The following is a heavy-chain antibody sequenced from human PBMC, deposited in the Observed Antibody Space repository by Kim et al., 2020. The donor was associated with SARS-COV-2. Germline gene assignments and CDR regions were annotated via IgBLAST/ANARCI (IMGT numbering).Heavy chain of an antibody. CDR1: GFTFSSST. CDR2: IVAGSGNT. D-gene: IGHD3-10*01. J-gene: IGHJ6*02. V-gene: IGHV1-58*02. Sequence: SVKVSCKASGFTFSSSTMQWVRQARGQRLEWIGWIVAGSGNTNYAQKFQERVTITRDMSTSTAYMELSSLGSEDTAVYYCAAVRGTTPGTTYYYYGMDVWGQGTTVTVSS. CDR3: AAVRGTTPGTTYYYYGMDV.